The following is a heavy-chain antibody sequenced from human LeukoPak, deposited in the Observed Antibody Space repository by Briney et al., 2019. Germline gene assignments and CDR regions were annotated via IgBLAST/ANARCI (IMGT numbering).Heavy chain of an antibody. CDR2: IYHSGST. Sequence: KPSETLSLTCAVYGGSFSGYYWSWIRQPPGKGLEWIGSIYHSGSTYYNPSLKSRVTISVDTSKNQFSLKLSSVTAADTAVYYCARLTPPKIAVAGPSSFDYWGQGTLVTVSS. J-gene: IGHJ4*02. D-gene: IGHD6-19*01. CDR1: GGSFSGYY. CDR3: ARLTPPKIAVAGPSSFDY. V-gene: IGHV4-34*01.